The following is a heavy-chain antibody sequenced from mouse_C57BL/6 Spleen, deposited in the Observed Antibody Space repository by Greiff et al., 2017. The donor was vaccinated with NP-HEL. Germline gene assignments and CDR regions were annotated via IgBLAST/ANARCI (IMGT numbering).Heavy chain of an antibody. CDR2: INPSTGGT. D-gene: IGHD3-1*01. CDR1: GYSFTGYY. CDR3: ARESWAW. Sequence: EVQLQQSGPELVKPGASVKISCKASGYSFTGYYMNWVKQSPEKSLEWIGEINPSTGGTTYNQKFKAKATLTVDKSSSTAYMQLKSLTSEDSAVYYCARESWAWWGQGTLVTVSA. J-gene: IGHJ3*02. V-gene: IGHV1-42*01.